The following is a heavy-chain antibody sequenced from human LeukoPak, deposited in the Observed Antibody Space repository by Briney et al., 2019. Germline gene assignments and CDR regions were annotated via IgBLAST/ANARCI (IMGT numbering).Heavy chain of an antibody. V-gene: IGHV3-73*01. D-gene: IGHD4-11*01. Sequence: GGSLRLSCAASGFTFSGSAMHWVRQASGKGLEWVGRIRSKANSYATAYAASVKGRFTITRDDSKNTAYLQMNSLKTEDTAVYYCTSHDYSNSDFDYWGQGTLVTVSS. J-gene: IGHJ4*02. CDR2: IRSKANSYAT. CDR3: TSHDYSNSDFDY. CDR1: GFTFSGSA.